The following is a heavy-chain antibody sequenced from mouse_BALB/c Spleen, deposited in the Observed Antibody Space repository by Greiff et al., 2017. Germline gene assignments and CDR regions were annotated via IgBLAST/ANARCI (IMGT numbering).Heavy chain of an antibody. Sequence: EVMLVESGGGLVQPGGSRKLSCAASGFTIRSIGMHWVRQAPEKGLEWVAYISSGSSTIYYADTVKGRFTISRDNPKNTLFLQMTSLRSEDTAMYYCARWGGAPYFDYWGQGTTLTVSS. CDR3: ARWGGAPYFDY. CDR2: ISSGSSTI. J-gene: IGHJ2*01. CDR1: GFTIRSIG. V-gene: IGHV5-17*02. D-gene: IGHD1-1*02.